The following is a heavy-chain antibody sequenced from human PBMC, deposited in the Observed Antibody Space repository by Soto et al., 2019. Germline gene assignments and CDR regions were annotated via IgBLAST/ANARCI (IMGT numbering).Heavy chain of an antibody. Sequence: SETLSLTCTVSGGSISGGVYYWSWIRQHPGKGLEWIGYIFDSGSTYYNPSLKSRVTISVDTSKNQFSLRLSSVTAADTAVYYCARAIIPLTTDWYFDLWGRGTLVTVSS. CDR1: GGSISGGVYY. CDR2: IFDSGST. CDR3: ARAIIPLTTDWYFDL. V-gene: IGHV4-30-4*01. J-gene: IGHJ2*01. D-gene: IGHD4-17*01.